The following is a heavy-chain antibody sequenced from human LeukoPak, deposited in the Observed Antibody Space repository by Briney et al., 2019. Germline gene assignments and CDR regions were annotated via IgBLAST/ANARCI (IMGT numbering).Heavy chain of an antibody. D-gene: IGHD3-3*01. Sequence: ASVKVSCKASGYTFTSYGSSWVRQAPGQGLEWMGWISAYNGNTNYAQKLQGRVTMTTDTSTSTAYMELRSLRSDDTAVYYCARANWDFWSGYYSYYYYYMDVWGKGTTVTVSS. CDR1: GYTFTSYG. J-gene: IGHJ6*03. CDR3: ARANWDFWSGYYSYYYYYMDV. V-gene: IGHV1-18*01. CDR2: ISAYNGNT.